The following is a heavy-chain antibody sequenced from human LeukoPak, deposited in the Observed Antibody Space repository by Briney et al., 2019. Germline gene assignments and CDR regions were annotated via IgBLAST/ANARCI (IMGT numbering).Heavy chain of an antibody. CDR1: GFTVSSNY. J-gene: IGHJ3*02. CDR3: AGALRGSSPLYDAFDI. V-gene: IGHV3-53*01. Sequence: GGSLRLSCAASGFTVSSNYMSWVRQAPGKGLEWVSVIYSGGSTYYADSVKGRFTISRDNSKNTLYLQMNSLRAEDTAVYYCAGALRGSSPLYDAFDIWGQGTMVTVSS. CDR2: IYSGGST. D-gene: IGHD6-6*01.